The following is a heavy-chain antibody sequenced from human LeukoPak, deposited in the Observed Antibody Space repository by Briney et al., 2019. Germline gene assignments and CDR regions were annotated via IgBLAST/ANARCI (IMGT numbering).Heavy chain of an antibody. D-gene: IGHD2-2*01. J-gene: IGHJ4*02. V-gene: IGHV3-21*01. CDR2: ISSSSSYI. CDR3: ARDLTSWVVPAAYFDY. CDR1: GFTFSTYS. Sequence: GGSLRLSCAASGFTFSTYSMNWVRQAPGKGLEWVSSISSSSSYIYYADSVKGRFTISRDNAKNSLYLQMNSLRAEDTAVYYCARDLTSWVVPAAYFDYWGQGTLVTVSS.